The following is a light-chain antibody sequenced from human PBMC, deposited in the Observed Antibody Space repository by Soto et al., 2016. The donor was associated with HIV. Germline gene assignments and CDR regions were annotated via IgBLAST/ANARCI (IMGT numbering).Light chain of an antibody. CDR3: QVWDEPSDAVV. CDR2: DDT. V-gene: IGLV3-21*03. Sequence: SYELTQPPSVSVAPGKTASITCGGNNIGRKSVHWYQQKPGQAPVLVVYDDTDRPSGIPERFSGSNSGDTATLTISRVEAVDEADYYCQVWDEPSDAVVFAGGTKVTVL. J-gene: IGLJ2*01. CDR1: NIGRKS.